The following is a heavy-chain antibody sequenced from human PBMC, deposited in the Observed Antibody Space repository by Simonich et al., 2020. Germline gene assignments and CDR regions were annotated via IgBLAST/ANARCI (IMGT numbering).Heavy chain of an antibody. D-gene: IGHD6-13*01. CDR1: GGSFSGYY. CDR3: ARGLRVAAAGTAFQH. Sequence: QVQLQQWGAGLLKPSETLSLTCAVYGGSFSGYYWSWTRQPPGKGLEWIGEINHSGSTNYNPSLKSRVTISVDTSKNQFSLKLSSVTAADTAVYYRARGLRVAAAGTAFQHWGQGTLVTVSS. CDR2: INHSGST. V-gene: IGHV4-34*01. J-gene: IGHJ1*01.